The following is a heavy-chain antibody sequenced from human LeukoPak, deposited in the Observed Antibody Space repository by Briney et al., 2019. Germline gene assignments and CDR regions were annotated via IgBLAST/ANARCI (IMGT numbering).Heavy chain of an antibody. V-gene: IGHV4-61*08. CDR1: GDSISSGDYY. CDR2: IYYSGST. D-gene: IGHD6-6*01. J-gene: IGHJ6*03. Sequence: SETLSLTCTVSGDSISSGDYYWSWIRQPPGKGLEWIGYIYYSGSTTYNPSLKSRVTISVDTSKNQFSLKLSSVTAADTAVYYCARAVEGGYSSSSWGYYYYMDVWGKGTTVTVSS. CDR3: ARAVEGGYSSSSWGYYYYMDV.